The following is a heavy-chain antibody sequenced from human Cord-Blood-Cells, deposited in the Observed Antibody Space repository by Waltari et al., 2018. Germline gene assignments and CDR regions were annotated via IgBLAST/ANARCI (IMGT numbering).Heavy chain of an antibody. CDR1: GGSISSSY. V-gene: IGHV4-4*07. Sequence: QVQLQESGPGLVKPSETLSLTCTVSGGSISSSYWSWIRQPAGKGLEWIGRIYTSGSTNYNPSLKSRVTMSVDTSKNQFSLKLSSVTAADTAVYYCARDSAAAGTNDAFDIWGQGTMVTVSS. D-gene: IGHD6-13*01. J-gene: IGHJ3*02. CDR2: IYTSGST. CDR3: ARDSAAAGTNDAFDI.